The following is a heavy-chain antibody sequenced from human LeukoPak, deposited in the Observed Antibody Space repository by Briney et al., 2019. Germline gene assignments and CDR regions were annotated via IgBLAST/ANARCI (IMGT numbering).Heavy chain of an antibody. CDR3: ARDPTTVTTFYGMDV. V-gene: IGHV1-69*06. D-gene: IGHD4-17*01. Sequence: ASVKVSCKASGGTFSSYAISWVRQAPGQGLEWMGGIIPIFGTANYAQKFQGRVTITADKSTSTAYMELSSLKSEDTAVYYCARDPTTVTTFYGMDVWGQGTTVTVSS. CDR1: GGTFSSYA. CDR2: IIPIFGTA. J-gene: IGHJ6*02.